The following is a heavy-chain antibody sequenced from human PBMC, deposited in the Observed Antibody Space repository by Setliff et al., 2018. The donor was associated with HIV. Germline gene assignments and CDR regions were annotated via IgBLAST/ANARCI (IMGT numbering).Heavy chain of an antibody. CDR2: IYTSGIT. Sequence: PSETLSLTCTVSGGSISSHYWSWIRQSPGKGLEWLGYIYTSGITNYNPSLKSRVTISVGTSKNQFSLKLNSVTAADTAVYYCARQGGYNGPLMVWGQGKLVTVSS. CDR1: GGSISSHY. CDR3: ARQGGYNGPLMV. J-gene: IGHJ4*02. V-gene: IGHV4-4*09. D-gene: IGHD3-10*01.